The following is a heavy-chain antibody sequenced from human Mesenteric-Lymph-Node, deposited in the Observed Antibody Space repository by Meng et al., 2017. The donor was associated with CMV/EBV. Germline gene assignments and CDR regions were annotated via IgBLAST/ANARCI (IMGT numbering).Heavy chain of an antibody. D-gene: IGHD2-2*01. V-gene: IGHV3-30*04. CDR3: ARDHGVPAPFLSAYYYYGMDV. J-gene: IGHJ6*02. CDR2: ISYDGSNK. CDR1: GFTFSSYA. Sequence: GESLKISCAASGFTFSSYAMHWVRQAPGKGLEWVAVISYDGSNKYYADSVKGRFTISRDNSKNTLYLQMNSLRAEDTAVYYCARDHGVPAPFLSAYYYYGMDVWGQGTTVTVSS.